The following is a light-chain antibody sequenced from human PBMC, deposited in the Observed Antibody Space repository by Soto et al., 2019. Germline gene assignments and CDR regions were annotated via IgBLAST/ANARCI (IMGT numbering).Light chain of an antibody. CDR3: SSYTISNTYVV. CDR1: RSDVGGYNY. CDR2: EVS. J-gene: IGLJ2*01. Sequence: QSVLTQPASVSGSPGQSITISCTGTRSDVGGYNYVSWYQQHPGKAPKVLIYEVSYRPSGVSNRFSGSKSGNTASLTISGLQAEDEAHYYCSSYTISNTYVVFGGGTKLTVL. V-gene: IGLV2-14*01.